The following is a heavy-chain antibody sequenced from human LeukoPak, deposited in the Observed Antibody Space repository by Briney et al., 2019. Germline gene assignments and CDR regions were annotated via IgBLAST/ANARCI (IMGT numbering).Heavy chain of an antibody. D-gene: IGHD2-15*01. Sequence: PSETLSLTCAVYGGSFSYYYWTWIRQPPGKGLQWIGEINHSGSTNYNPSLKSRAIISVDTSKNQFSLKLSSLTAADTAMYYGATPRIAGATPVDYWGQGTLVTVSS. CDR1: GGSFSYYY. V-gene: IGHV4-34*01. J-gene: IGHJ4*02. CDR3: ATPRIAGATPVDY. CDR2: INHSGST.